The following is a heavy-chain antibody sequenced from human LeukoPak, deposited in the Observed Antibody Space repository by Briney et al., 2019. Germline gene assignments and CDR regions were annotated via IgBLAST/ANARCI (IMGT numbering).Heavy chain of an antibody. V-gene: IGHV3-23*01. CDR2: ISGGGGST. Sequence: GGSLRLSCAASGFTFSSYAMSWVRQAPGKGLEWVSSISGGGGSTYYADSVKGRFTISRDNSKNTLCLQMNSLRAEDTAVYYCARDQGGDGYNLWFDYWGQGTLVTVSS. D-gene: IGHD5-24*01. CDR1: GFTFSSYA. J-gene: IGHJ4*02. CDR3: ARDQGGDGYNLWFDY.